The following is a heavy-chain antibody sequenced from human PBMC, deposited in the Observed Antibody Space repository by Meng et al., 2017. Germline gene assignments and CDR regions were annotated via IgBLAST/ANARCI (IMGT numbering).Heavy chain of an antibody. Sequence: GSLRLSCAVYGGSFSGYYWSWIRQPPGKGLEWIGEINHSGSTNYNPSLKSRVTISVDTSKNQFSLKLSSVTAADTAVYYCARDYGDYSSWGQGTLVTVSS. CDR3: ARDYGDYSS. CDR1: GGSFSGYY. CDR2: INHSGST. D-gene: IGHD4-17*01. V-gene: IGHV4-34*01. J-gene: IGHJ5*02.